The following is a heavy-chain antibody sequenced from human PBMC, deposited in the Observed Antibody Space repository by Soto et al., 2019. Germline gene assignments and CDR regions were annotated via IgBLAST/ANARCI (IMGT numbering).Heavy chain of an antibody. CDR2: IYGSGGGR. CDR3: TRGAGFFYGVDV. J-gene: IGHJ6*02. CDR1: GFDFNTLA. D-gene: IGHD3-10*01. V-gene: IGHV3-23*05. Sequence: GGSLRLSCTGSGFDFNTLAMIWVRQSPGRGLEWVAGIYGSGGGRTYADSVKGRFTISRDNSRNTLYLQMTGLRADDSAVYYCTRGAGFFYGVDVWGLGTTVTVSS.